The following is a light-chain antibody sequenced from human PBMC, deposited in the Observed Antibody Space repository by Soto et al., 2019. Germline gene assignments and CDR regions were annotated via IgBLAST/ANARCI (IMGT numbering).Light chain of an antibody. CDR1: QSVSSN. CDR2: GAS. J-gene: IGKJ1*01. Sequence: EVVLPQSPATLSLSPGEIATLSCSASQSVSSNYLAWYQQKPGQAPRLLIYGASTRATGIPARFSGSGSGTEFTLSINSLRSEDFAVYYCQQYNNWPRTFGQGTKVDIK. V-gene: IGKV3-15*01. CDR3: QQYNNWPRT.